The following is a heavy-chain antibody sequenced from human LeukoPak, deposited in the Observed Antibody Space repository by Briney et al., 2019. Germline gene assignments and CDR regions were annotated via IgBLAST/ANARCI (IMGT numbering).Heavy chain of an antibody. D-gene: IGHD2-15*01. CDR2: IYYSGST. CDR1: GGSISSHY. J-gene: IGHJ4*02. CDR3: ARGRRRDKWYYFDY. Sequence: SDTLSLTCTVSGGSISSHYWSWIRQPPGKGLEWIGYIYYSGSTNYNPSLKSRVTISVDTSKNQFSLKLSSVTAADTAVYYCARGRRRDKWYYFDYWGQGTLVTVSS. V-gene: IGHV4-59*11.